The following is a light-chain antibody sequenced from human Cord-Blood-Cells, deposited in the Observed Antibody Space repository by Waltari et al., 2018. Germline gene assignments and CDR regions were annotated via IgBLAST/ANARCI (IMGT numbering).Light chain of an antibody. Sequence: QAVLTQPSSLSASPGASASLTCTSRSGLNVGTYRIYWYKQKPGSPPQYLLRYKSDSDKQQGSGVPSRFSGSKDASANAGILLISGLQSEDEADYYCMIWHSSAWVFGGGTKLTVL. CDR3: MIWHSSAWV. V-gene: IGLV5-45*02. CDR2: YKSDSDK. CDR1: SGLNVGTYR. J-gene: IGLJ3*02.